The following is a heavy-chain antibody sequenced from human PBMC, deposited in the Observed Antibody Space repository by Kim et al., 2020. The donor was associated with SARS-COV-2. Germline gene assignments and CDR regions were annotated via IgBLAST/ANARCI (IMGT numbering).Heavy chain of an antibody. CDR2: IYYSGST. CDR3: ARQRKQWLVQDAFDI. D-gene: IGHD6-19*01. V-gene: IGHV4-39*01. Sequence: SETLSLTCTVSGGSISSSSYYWGWIRQPPGKGLEWIGSIYYSGSTYDNPSLKSRVTISVDTSKNQFSLKPSSVTAADTAVYYCARQRKQWLVQDAFDIWGQGTMLTVSS. J-gene: IGHJ3*02. CDR1: GGSISSSSYY.